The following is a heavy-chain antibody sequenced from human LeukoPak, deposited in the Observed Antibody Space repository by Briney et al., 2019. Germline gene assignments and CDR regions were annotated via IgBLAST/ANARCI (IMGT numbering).Heavy chain of an antibody. Sequence: GASVKVSCKASGGTFSSYTISWVRQAPGQGLEWMGRIIPILGIANYAQKFQGRVTITADKSTSTAYIELSSLRSEDTAVYYCARAGVQDCGSTSCYPYYYYYYYMDVWGKGTTVTVSS. J-gene: IGHJ6*03. CDR1: GGTFSSYT. D-gene: IGHD2-2*01. CDR3: ARAGVQDCGSTSCYPYYYYYYYMDV. V-gene: IGHV1-69*02. CDR2: IIPILGIA.